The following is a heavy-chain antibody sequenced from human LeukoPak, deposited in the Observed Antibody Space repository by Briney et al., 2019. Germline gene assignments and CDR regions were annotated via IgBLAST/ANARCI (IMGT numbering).Heavy chain of an antibody. V-gene: IGHV3-64*01. J-gene: IGHJ4*02. D-gene: IGHD6-13*01. CDR1: GFTFSSYA. CDR2: ISSNGGST. CDR3: ARHIAAAGFDY. Sequence: PGGSLRLSCAASGFTFSSYAMHWVRQAPGKGLEYVSAISSNGGSTYYANSVKGRFTISRDNSKNTLYLQMGSLRAEDMAVYYCARHIAAAGFDYWGQGNLVTVSS.